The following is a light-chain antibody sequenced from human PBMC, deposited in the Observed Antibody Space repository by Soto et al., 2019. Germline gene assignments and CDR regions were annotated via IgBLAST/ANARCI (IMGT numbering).Light chain of an antibody. CDR2: TGS. CDR1: QAIDSW. Sequence: DIQMTQSPSSVPASVGDRVTITCRASQAIDSWLAWYQQKPGEAPKLLIFTGSLLHSGVPPRFSGSGSGTDFTLTISSLQPEDFATYYCQQTLSFPPTFGQGTKGGYQ. CDR3: QQTLSFPPT. J-gene: IGKJ1*01. V-gene: IGKV1-12*01.